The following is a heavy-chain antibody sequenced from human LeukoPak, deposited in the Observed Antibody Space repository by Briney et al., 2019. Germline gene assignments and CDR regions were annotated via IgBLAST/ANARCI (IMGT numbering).Heavy chain of an antibody. CDR3: ARDYVLLWFGELSYYYYGMDV. CDR2: MNPNSGNT. D-gene: IGHD3-10*01. V-gene: IGHV1-8*01. J-gene: IGHJ6*02. Sequence: ASVKVSCKASGYTFTSYDINWVRQATGQGLEWMGWMNPNSGNTGYAQKFQGRVTMTRNTSISTAYMELSSLRSEDTAVYYCARDYVLLWFGELSYYYYGMDVWGQGTTVTVSS. CDR1: GYTFTSYD.